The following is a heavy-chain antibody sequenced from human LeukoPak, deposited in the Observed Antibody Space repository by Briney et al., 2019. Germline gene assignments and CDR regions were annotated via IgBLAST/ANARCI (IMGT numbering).Heavy chain of an antibody. CDR1: GGSISSYY. Sequence: SETLSLTCTVSGGSISSYYWSWLRQPPGKGLEWIGYIYYSGSTNYNPSLKSRVTISVDTSKNQFSLKLSSVTAADTAVYYCVRAENGMDVWGRGTAVTVS. CDR2: IYYSGST. CDR3: VRAENGMDV. J-gene: IGHJ6*02. V-gene: IGHV4-59*01.